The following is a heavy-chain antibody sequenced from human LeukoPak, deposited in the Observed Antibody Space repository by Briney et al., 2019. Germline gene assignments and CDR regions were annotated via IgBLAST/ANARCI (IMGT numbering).Heavy chain of an antibody. CDR1: GGTISSSSYY. Sequence: SETLSLTCTVSGGTISSSSYYWGWIRQPPGKGLEWIGTIYYSGNTYYNSSLNSRLTISVDTSKNQFSLKLSSMTAADTAVYYCARLLRGYNSGYDFRSIDYWGQGTLVTVSS. V-gene: IGHV4-39*01. CDR2: IYYSGNT. CDR3: ARLLRGYNSGYDFRSIDY. J-gene: IGHJ4*02. D-gene: IGHD3-3*01.